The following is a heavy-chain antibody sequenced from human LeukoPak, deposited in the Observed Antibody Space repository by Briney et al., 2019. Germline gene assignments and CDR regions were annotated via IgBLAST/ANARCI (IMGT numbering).Heavy chain of an antibody. J-gene: IGHJ6*03. D-gene: IGHD2-2*01. Sequence: PSGTLSLTCAVSGGSLSSSNWWSWVRQPPGKGLGWIGEIYHSGSTNYNPSLKSQVTISVDTSKNQFSLKLSSVTAADTAVYYCAREDIVVVPAAIGAYYMDVWGKGTTVTVSS. CDR2: IYHSGST. CDR3: AREDIVVVPAAIGAYYMDV. V-gene: IGHV4-4*02. CDR1: GGSLSSSNW.